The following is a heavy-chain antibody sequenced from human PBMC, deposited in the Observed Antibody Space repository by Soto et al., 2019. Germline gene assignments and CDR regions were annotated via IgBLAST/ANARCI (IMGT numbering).Heavy chain of an antibody. Sequence: EVQLVQSGAEVKKAGESLKISCQVSGDSFTNYWVGWVRQIPGRGLEWMGIIHPGDADTRYSPCFQGQVTISADKSISTAYLQWSSLKASDTAMYYCARHNRYSSTWFEGWFDPWGQGTLVTVSS. D-gene: IGHD6-13*01. V-gene: IGHV5-51*03. CDR1: GDSFTNYW. CDR2: IHPGDADT. CDR3: ARHNRYSSTWFEGWFDP. J-gene: IGHJ5*02.